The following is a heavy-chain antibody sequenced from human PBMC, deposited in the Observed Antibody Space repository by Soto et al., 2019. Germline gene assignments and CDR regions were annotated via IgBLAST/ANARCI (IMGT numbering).Heavy chain of an antibody. CDR1: GYTFINYA. Sequence: QVQLVQSGAEVKKPGASVKVSCKASGYTFINYAVHWVRQAPGQRLEWMGWINPGNGDTKYSQNFQGRVTLTRDTSASTGYMEVRSLRSEDTAVYYCARSPRSSGYYYYPMDVWGQGTTVTVSS. CDR3: ARSPRSSGYYYYPMDV. D-gene: IGHD2-15*01. CDR2: INPGNGDT. J-gene: IGHJ6*02. V-gene: IGHV1-3*01.